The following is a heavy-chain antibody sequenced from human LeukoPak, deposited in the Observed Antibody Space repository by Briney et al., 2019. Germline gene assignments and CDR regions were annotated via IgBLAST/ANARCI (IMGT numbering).Heavy chain of an antibody. J-gene: IGHJ4*02. V-gene: IGHV3-74*01. CDR1: GFTFSSYW. CDR3: ARDAAIAARLDYFDY. D-gene: IGHD6-6*01. Sequence: GGSLRLSCAASGFTFSSYWMHWVRQAPGKGLVWVSRINSDGSSTNYADSVKGRFTISRDNAKNTLYLQMNSLRAEDTAEYYCARDAAIAARLDYFDYWGQGTLVTVSS. CDR2: INSDGSST.